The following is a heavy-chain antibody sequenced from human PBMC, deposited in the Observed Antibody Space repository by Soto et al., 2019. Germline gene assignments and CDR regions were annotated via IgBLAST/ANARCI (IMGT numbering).Heavy chain of an antibody. CDR3: AREGLVRGLFDY. J-gene: IGHJ4*02. V-gene: IGHV4-31*03. CDR2: IYYSGST. CDR1: GGSISSGGYY. Sequence: QVQLQESGPGLVKPSQTMSLTCTVSGGSISSGGYYWSWISQHPGKGLEWIGYIYYSGSTYYNPSLKSRVTISVDTSKNQFSLKPSSVTAADTAVYYCAREGLVRGLFDYWGQGTLVTVSS. D-gene: IGHD3-10*01.